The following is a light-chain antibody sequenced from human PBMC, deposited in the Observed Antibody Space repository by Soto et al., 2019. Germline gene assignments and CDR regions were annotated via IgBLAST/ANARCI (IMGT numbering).Light chain of an antibody. CDR1: QSVSNNY. Sequence: EIVLTQSPGTLSLSPGERATLSCRASQSVSNNYLAWYQHKPGQGPRLLIYGASSRATGIPDRFSASGSGTDFTLTISRLEPEDFAVYYCQQYGSSSYTFGQGTKLDIK. CDR2: GAS. CDR3: QQYGSSSYT. J-gene: IGKJ2*01. V-gene: IGKV3-20*01.